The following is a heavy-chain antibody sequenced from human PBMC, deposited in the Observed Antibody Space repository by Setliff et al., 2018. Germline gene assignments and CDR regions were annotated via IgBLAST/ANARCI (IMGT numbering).Heavy chain of an antibody. CDR2: IIPMFGT. CDR3: ARAPRLEWLLPTFDS. Sequence: VKVSCKASGGTFSSYVISWVREAPGQGLEWMGGIIPMFGTNYAQKFQGRVTITADESTSTAYMELSSLGSEDTAVYYCARAPRLEWLLPTFDSWGQGTLVTVSS. CDR1: GGTFSSYV. V-gene: IGHV1-69*01. D-gene: IGHD3-3*01. J-gene: IGHJ4*02.